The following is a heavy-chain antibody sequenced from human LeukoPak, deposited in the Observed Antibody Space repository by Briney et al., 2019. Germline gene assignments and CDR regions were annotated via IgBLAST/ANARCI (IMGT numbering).Heavy chain of an antibody. CDR1: GFTFSSYA. V-gene: IGHV3-30-3*01. J-gene: IGHJ4*02. Sequence: GRSLRLSCAASGFTFSSYAMHWVRQAPGKGLEWVALISYDGSNKYYADSVKGRFTISRDNSKNTLYLQMNSLRAEDTAVYYCASVALRDYDILTGYYSRDYWGQGTLVTVSS. CDR2: ISYDGSNK. D-gene: IGHD3-9*01. CDR3: ASVALRDYDILTGYYSRDY.